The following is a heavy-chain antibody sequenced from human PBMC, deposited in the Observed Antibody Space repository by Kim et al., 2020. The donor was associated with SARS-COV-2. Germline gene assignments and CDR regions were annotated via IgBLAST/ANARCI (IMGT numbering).Heavy chain of an antibody. Sequence: SETLSLTCAVYGGSFSGYYWSWIRQPPGKGLEWIGEINHSGSTNYNPSLKSRVTISVDTSKNQFSLKLSSVTAADTAVYYCARRKYYDFWSGPLPDYYYYYMDVWGKGTTVTVSS. CDR3: ARRKYYDFWSGPLPDYYYYYMDV. CDR1: GGSFSGYY. D-gene: IGHD3-3*01. J-gene: IGHJ6*03. V-gene: IGHV4-34*01. CDR2: INHSGST.